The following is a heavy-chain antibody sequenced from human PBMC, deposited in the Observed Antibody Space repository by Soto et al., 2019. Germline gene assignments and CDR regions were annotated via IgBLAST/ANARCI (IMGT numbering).Heavy chain of an antibody. J-gene: IGHJ5*02. CDR3: ARDRLTTVTSNWFDP. CDR2: INAGNGNT. CDR1: GYTFTSYA. D-gene: IGHD4-17*01. Sequence: SVKDSCKASGYTFTSYAMHWVRQAPGQRLEWMGWINAGNGNTKYSQKFQGRVTITRDTSASTAYMELSSLRSEDTAVYYCARDRLTTVTSNWFDPWGQGTLVTVSS. V-gene: IGHV1-3*01.